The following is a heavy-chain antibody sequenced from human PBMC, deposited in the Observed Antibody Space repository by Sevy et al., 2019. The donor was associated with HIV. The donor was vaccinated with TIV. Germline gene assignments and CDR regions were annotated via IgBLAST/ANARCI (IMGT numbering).Heavy chain of an antibody. Sequence: ASVKVSCKASGYTFNSFYIHWVRQAPGQGLEWMGWINPYSGGTHYAQKFQGRVTLTRDTSISVAYMDLTSLRSNDTAVYYCVRDRFYGGDSVTFAGDLWGQGTLVTVSS. D-gene: IGHD2-21*02. V-gene: IGHV1-2*02. CDR1: GYTFNSFY. J-gene: IGHJ5*02. CDR2: INPYSGGT. CDR3: VRDRFYGGDSVTFAGDL.